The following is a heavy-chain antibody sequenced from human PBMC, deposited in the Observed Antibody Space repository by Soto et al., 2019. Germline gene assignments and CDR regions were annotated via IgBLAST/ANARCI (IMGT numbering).Heavy chain of an antibody. Sequence: EVQLVESGGGLVQPGGSLRLSCAASGFTVSSNYMSWVRQAPGKGLEWVSVIYSGGSTYYADSVKGRFTISRHNAKNTQYLQMNSLRAEDSAVYYCARANSSSWQYYYYYYMDVWGKGTTVTVSS. CDR3: ARANSSSWQYYYYYYMDV. CDR2: IYSGGST. J-gene: IGHJ6*03. V-gene: IGHV3-53*04. D-gene: IGHD6-13*01. CDR1: GFTVSSNY.